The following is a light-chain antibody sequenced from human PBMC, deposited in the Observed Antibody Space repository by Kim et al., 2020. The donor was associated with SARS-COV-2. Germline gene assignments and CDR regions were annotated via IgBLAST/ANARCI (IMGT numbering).Light chain of an antibody. CDR1: NIGSKS. J-gene: IGLJ3*02. Sequence: QGKTASLTWWGNNIGSKSVHLYQQKPGQAPVLVIYYDSDRPSGSPERFSGSNSGNTATLTISRVEAGDEADYYCQVWDSSSDHPVFGGGTQLTVL. CDR3: QVWDSSSDHPV. V-gene: IGLV3-21*04. CDR2: YDS.